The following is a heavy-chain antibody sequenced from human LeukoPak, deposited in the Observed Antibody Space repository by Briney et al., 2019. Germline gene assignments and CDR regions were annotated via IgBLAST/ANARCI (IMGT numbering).Heavy chain of an antibody. CDR2: ISSSSSYI. D-gene: IGHD2-15*01. J-gene: IGHJ4*02. CDR3: ARDRSVDCSGGSCYSVDY. V-gene: IGHV3-21*01. CDR1: GFTFSSYE. Sequence: GGSLRLSCAASGFTFSSYEMNWVRQAPGKGLEWVSSISSSSSYIYYADSVKGRFTISRDNAKNSLYLQMNSLRAEDTAVYYCARDRSVDCSGGSCYSVDYWGQGTLVTVSS.